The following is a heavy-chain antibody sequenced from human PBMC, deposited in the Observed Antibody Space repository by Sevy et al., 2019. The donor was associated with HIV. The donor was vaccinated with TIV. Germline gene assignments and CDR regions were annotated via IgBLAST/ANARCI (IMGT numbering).Heavy chain of an antibody. CDR2: ISSNGGST. V-gene: IGHV3-64*02. Sequence: GGSLRLSCAASGFTFSSYAMHWVRQAPGKGLEYVSAISSNGGSTYHAESVKGRFTISRDNSKNTLYLQMGSLRAEDTAVYYCARGGYDSSGYYYDTIVDYWGQGTLVTVSS. D-gene: IGHD3-22*01. CDR1: GFTFSSYA. J-gene: IGHJ4*02. CDR3: ARGGYDSSGYYYDTIVDY.